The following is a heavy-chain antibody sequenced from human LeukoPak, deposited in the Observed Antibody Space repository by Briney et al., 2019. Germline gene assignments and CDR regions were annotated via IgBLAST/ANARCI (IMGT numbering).Heavy chain of an antibody. Sequence: GGSLRLSCAASGFTLSSYWMNWVRQAPGKGLERVATIKQGGSEKYYADSVKGRFTISRDNSRNTLYLQMNSLRAEDTALYYCPKDGDTVSGSYYFDMDVWGKGTTVTISS. CDR3: PKDGDTVSGSYYFDMDV. D-gene: IGHD2-15*01. CDR2: IKQGGSEK. V-gene: IGHV3-7*01. J-gene: IGHJ6*03. CDR1: GFTLSSYW.